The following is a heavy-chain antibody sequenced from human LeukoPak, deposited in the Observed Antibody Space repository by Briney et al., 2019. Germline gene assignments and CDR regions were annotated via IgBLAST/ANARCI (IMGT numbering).Heavy chain of an antibody. J-gene: IGHJ4*02. Sequence: GGSLRLSCAASGFTFSIYWMHWVRQAPGKGLVWVSRINSDASSTTYADSVKGRFTISRDTARNTLYLQMNSLRAEDTAVYYCARVGYSYGSYYFDYWGRGTLVTVSS. CDR3: ARVGYSYGSYYFDY. CDR1: GFTFSIYW. D-gene: IGHD5-18*01. CDR2: INSDASST. V-gene: IGHV3-74*01.